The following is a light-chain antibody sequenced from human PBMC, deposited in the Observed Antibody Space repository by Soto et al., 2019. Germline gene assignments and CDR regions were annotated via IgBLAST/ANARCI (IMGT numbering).Light chain of an antibody. CDR2: DAS. CDR3: QQYSSSWP. CDR1: QNINVW. Sequence: DIRMTQSPSTLSASVGDRVTITCRASQNINVWLAWFQQKPGKAPKLLIYDASSLQSGVPSRFSGSGSGKEFTLTIRSRQPDDFATYYCQQYSSSWPFGQGTKV. J-gene: IGKJ1*01. V-gene: IGKV1-5*01.